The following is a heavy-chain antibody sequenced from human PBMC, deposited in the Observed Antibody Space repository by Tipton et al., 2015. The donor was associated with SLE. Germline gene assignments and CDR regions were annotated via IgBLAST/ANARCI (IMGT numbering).Heavy chain of an antibody. CDR2: IYYSGST. CDR1: GGSISSSSYY. Sequence: TLSLTCTVSGGSISSSSYYWGWVRQPPGKGLKWIGSIYYSGSTYYNPSLKSRVTISVDTSKNQFSLNLTSVSAADAAVYYCAGHLQRFFSYAFDGSVNYWGQGILVTVSS. J-gene: IGHJ4*02. V-gene: IGHV4-39*01. D-gene: IGHD3-9*01. CDR3: AGHLQRFFSYAFDGSVNY.